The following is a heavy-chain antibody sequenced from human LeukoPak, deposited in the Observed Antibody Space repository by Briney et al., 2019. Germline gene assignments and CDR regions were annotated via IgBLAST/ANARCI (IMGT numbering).Heavy chain of an antibody. V-gene: IGHV1-18*01. CDR1: GYTFTSYG. CDR2: ISAYNGNT. CDR3: ARRMDYYGSGSPAPNWFDP. D-gene: IGHD3-10*01. Sequence: ASVKVSCKASGYTFTSYGISWVRQAPGQGLEWMGWISAYNGNTNYAQKLQGRVTMTTDTSTSTAYMELRSLRSDDTAVYYCARRMDYYGSGSPAPNWFDPWGQGTLVTVSS. J-gene: IGHJ5*02.